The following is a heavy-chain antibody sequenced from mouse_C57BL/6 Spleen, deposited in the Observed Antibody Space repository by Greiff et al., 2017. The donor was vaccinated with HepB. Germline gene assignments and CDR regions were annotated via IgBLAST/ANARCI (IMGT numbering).Heavy chain of an antibody. CDR2: IDPENGDT. V-gene: IGHV14-4*01. J-gene: IGHJ1*03. Sequence: VQLQQSGAELVRPGASVKLSCTASGFNIKDDYMHWVKQRPEQGLEWIGWIDPENGDTEYASKFQGTATITADTSSNTAYLQLSSLTSEDTAVYYCTTVGYGSSYMYFDVWGTGTTVTVSS. CDR1: GFNIKDDY. D-gene: IGHD1-1*01. CDR3: TTVGYGSSYMYFDV.